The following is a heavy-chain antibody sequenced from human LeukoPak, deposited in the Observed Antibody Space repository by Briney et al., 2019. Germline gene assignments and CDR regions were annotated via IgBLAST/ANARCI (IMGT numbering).Heavy chain of an antibody. V-gene: IGHV3-21*01. D-gene: IGHD5-24*01. Sequence: GGSLRLSCAASGFTFTSYTMNWVRQAPGKGLEWVSSISSSTNYIYYTDSVKGRFAISRDNAKNTLYLQMNSLRAEDTAVYYCATEMAAMVYWGQGTLVTVSS. CDR2: ISSSTNYI. CDR1: GFTFTSYT. J-gene: IGHJ4*02. CDR3: ATEMAAMVY.